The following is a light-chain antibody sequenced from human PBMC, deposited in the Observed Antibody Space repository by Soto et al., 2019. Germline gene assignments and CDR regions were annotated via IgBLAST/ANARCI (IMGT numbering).Light chain of an antibody. V-gene: IGLV1-44*01. Sequence: VLTRPASGSGVAVQGRPITRSRSSSNIGSKTVNWYQQLPGTAPKLLIYSNYQRPSGVPDRFSGSKSGTSASLAISGLQSEDEADYYCSAWDASLNGYAFGIGTKVTVL. CDR3: SAWDASLNGYA. J-gene: IGLJ1*01. CDR2: SNY. CDR1: SSNIGSKT.